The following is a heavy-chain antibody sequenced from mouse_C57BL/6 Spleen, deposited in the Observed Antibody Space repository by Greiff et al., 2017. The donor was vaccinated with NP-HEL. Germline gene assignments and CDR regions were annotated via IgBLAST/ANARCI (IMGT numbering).Heavy chain of an antibody. CDR3: ARKGKTAQAFFAY. Sequence: EVKLMESGPVLVKPGASVKMSCKASGYTFTDYYMNWVKQSHGKSLEWIGVINPYNGGTSYNQKFKGKATLTVDKSSSTAYMELNSLTSEDSAVYYCARKGKTAQAFFAYWGQGTLVTVSA. J-gene: IGHJ3*01. V-gene: IGHV1-19*01. D-gene: IGHD3-2*02. CDR2: INPYNGGT. CDR1: GYTFTDYY.